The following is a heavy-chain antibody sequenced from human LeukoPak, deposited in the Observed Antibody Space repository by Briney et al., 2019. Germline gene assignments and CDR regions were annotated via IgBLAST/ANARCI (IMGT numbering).Heavy chain of an antibody. Sequence: ASVKVSREASGGTFSSYAISWVRQAPGQGLEWMGGIILIFDTANYAQKFKGRLTITADKSTSTAYMELSSLRSEDTAVYYCARERHDYGDFDYWGQGTLVTVSS. J-gene: IGHJ4*02. CDR2: IILIFDTA. CDR3: ARERHDYGDFDY. D-gene: IGHD4-17*01. CDR1: GGTFSSYA. V-gene: IGHV1-69*06.